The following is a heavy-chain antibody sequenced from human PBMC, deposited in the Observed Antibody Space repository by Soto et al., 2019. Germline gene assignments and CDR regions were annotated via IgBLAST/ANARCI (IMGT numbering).Heavy chain of an antibody. J-gene: IGHJ5*02. CDR2: MNPNSGNT. Sequence: ASVKVSCKASGYTFTSYDINWVRQATGQGLEWMGWMNPNSGNTGYAQKFQGRVTMTRNTSISTAYMELSSLRSEDTAVYYCARELYSSVRFEPWGQGTLVTVSS. V-gene: IGHV1-8*01. D-gene: IGHD6-25*01. CDR3: ARELYSSVRFEP. CDR1: GYTFTSYD.